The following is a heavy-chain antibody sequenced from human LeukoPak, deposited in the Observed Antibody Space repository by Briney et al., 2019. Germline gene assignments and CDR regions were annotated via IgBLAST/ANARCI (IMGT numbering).Heavy chain of an antibody. CDR2: IYYSGST. Sequence: SETLSLTCTVSGVSISSHYWSWIRQPPGKGLEWIGYIYYSGSTNYTHSHKSRVTISVDTSKYQFSLKLSSVTAADTAVYYCARVGSGYPDYWGQGTLVTVSS. CDR1: GVSISSHY. V-gene: IGHV4-59*11. D-gene: IGHD3-22*01. J-gene: IGHJ4*02. CDR3: ARVGSGYPDY.